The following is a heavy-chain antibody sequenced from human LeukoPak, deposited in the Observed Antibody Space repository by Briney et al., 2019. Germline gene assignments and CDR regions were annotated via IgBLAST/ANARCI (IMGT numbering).Heavy chain of an antibody. CDR2: INHSGST. D-gene: IGHD2-2*01. J-gene: IGHJ4*02. CDR3: ARPGCSSTSCYGNFDY. CDR1: GGSFSGYY. Sequence: PSETLSLTCAVSGGSFSGYYWSWIRQPPGKGLEWIGEINHSGSTNYNPSLKSRVTISVDTSKNQFSLKLSSVTAADTAVYYCARPGCSSTSCYGNFDYWGQGTLVTVPS. V-gene: IGHV4-34*01.